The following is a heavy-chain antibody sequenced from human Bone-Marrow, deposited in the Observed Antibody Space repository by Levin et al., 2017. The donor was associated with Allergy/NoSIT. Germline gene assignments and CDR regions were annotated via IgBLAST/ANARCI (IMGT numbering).Heavy chain of an antibody. Sequence: ASVKVSCKSSGYTFTGYYLHWVRLAPGQGPEWMGWMNPVTGGTQFSEKFQGRVTMTRDTSMNTAYMQLSRLTSDDTAIYYCARIAVAGNVNWFDPWGQGTQVTVSS. CDR2: MNPVTGGT. D-gene: IGHD6-19*01. V-gene: IGHV1-2*02. CDR3: ARIAVAGNVNWFDP. CDR1: GYTFTGYY. J-gene: IGHJ5*02.